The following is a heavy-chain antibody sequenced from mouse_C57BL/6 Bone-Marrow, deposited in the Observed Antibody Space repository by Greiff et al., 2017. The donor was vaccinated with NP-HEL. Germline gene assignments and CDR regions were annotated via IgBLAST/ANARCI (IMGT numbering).Heavy chain of an antibody. CDR2: IYPRSGNT. D-gene: IGHD1-1*01. V-gene: IGHV1-81*01. CDR3: SRDGSSLAWFAY. J-gene: IGHJ3*01. Sequence: QVQLQQSGAELARPGASVKLSCKASGYTFTSYGISWVKQRTGQGLAWIGEIYPRSGNTYYNEKFKGKATLTADKSSSTAYMELSSLPSADSAVYFCSRDGSSLAWFAYGGEGTLVTVSA. CDR1: GYTFTSYG.